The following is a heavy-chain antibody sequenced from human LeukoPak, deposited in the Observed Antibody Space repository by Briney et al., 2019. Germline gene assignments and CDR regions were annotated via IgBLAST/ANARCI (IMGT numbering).Heavy chain of an antibody. V-gene: IGHV4-59*01. D-gene: IGHD4-17*01. J-gene: IGHJ4*02. Sequence: KASETLSLTCTVYDGSISGCYWSWIRQPPGKGLEWIGNIYYTGSTDYNPSLKSRVTISVDTSKNQFSLKLNSVTAADTAVYYCARADRAGDYGYYFDYWGQGTPVTVPS. CDR2: IYYTGST. CDR1: DGSISGCY. CDR3: ARADRAGDYGYYFDY.